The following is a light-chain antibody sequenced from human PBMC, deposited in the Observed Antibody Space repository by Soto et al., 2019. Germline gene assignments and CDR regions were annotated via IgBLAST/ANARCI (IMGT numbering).Light chain of an antibody. CDR3: QQYQNWLTIT. Sequence: VMTQSPDTLPLSPGQRATLSCRASVSVRTDLAWYQQKPGQAHRLLIYGASTRAAGVPVRFSGSGSGSEFTLTIDTLQSEDFAVYYCQQYQNWLTITFGQGTRLEIK. CDR1: VSVRTD. V-gene: IGKV3-15*01. CDR2: GAS. J-gene: IGKJ5*01.